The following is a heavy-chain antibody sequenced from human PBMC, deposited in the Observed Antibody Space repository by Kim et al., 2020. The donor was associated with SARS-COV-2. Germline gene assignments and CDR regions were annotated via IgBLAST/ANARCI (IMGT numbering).Heavy chain of an antibody. V-gene: IGHV3-20*01. D-gene: IGHD3-10*01. CDR2: INWNGGST. CDR3: ARVRAVRGSYDAFDI. J-gene: IGHJ3*02. CDR1: GFTFDDYG. Sequence: GGSLRLSCAASGFTFDDYGMSWVRQAPGKGLEWVSGINWNGGSTGYADSVKGRFTISRDNAKNALYLQMNSLRAEDTALYHCARVRAVRGSYDAFDIWGQGTMVTVSS.